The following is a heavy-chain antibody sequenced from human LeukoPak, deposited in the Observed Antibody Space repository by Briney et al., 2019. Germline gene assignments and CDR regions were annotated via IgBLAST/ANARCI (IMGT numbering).Heavy chain of an antibody. Sequence: PGGCLRLSCAASGFTFSSYSMNWVRQAPGRGLEWVSYISSSSSTIYYADSVKGRFTISRDNAKNSLYLQVNRPKDEDTAVYYCVRETMATIVEYWGQGTLVTVYS. CDR1: GFTFSSYS. CDR3: VRETMATIVEY. J-gene: IGHJ4*01. CDR2: ISSSSSTI. V-gene: IGHV3-48*02. D-gene: IGHD5-24*01.